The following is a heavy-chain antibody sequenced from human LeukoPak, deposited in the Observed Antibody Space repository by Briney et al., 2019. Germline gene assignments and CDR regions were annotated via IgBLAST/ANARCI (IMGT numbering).Heavy chain of an antibody. V-gene: IGHV1-2*02. Sequence: ASVKVSCKASGYTFTGYYMHRVRQAPGQGLEWMGWINPNSGGTNYAQKFQGRVTMTRDTSISTAYMELSRLRSDDTAVYYCARGVNDWRFLGPLGDYWGQGTLVTVSS. CDR3: ARGVNDWRFLGPLGDY. CDR1: GYTFTGYY. CDR2: INPNSGGT. D-gene: IGHD2-21*01. J-gene: IGHJ4*02.